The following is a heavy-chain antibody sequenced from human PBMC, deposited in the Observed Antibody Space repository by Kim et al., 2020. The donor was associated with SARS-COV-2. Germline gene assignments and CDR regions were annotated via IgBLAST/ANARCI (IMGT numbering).Heavy chain of an antibody. J-gene: IGHJ3*02. V-gene: IGHV4-39*01. CDR2: LYYSGST. D-gene: IGHD2-15*01. CDR3: ARTGSGGHDALDI. CDR1: GGSISSSSYY. Sequence: SETLSLTCTVSGGSISSSSYYWGWIRQPPGKGREWIAILYYSGSTYYNPSIKRRVTISVDTSKNQFSLMLSSVTAADTALYYGARTGSGGHDALDIWGQG.